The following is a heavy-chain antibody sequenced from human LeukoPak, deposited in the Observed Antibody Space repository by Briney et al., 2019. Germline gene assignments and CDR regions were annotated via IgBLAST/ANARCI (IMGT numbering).Heavy chain of an antibody. CDR1: GGSISSSSYY. D-gene: IGHD3-10*01. Sequence: SETLSLTCTVSGGSISSSSYYWGWIRQPPGKGLEWIGSIYYSGSTYYNPSLKSRVTISVDTSKNQFSLQLNSVTPEDTAVYYCARLWFGAFDIWGQGTMVTVSS. V-gene: IGHV4-39*01. J-gene: IGHJ3*02. CDR2: IYYSGST. CDR3: ARLWFGAFDI.